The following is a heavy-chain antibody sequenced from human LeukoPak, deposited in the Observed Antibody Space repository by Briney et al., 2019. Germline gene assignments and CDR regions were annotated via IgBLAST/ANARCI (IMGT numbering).Heavy chain of an antibody. V-gene: IGHV1-69*06. CDR1: LGTFSSYA. J-gene: IGHJ4*02. Sequence: ASVNVSCKASLGTFSSYAISWVRQAPGQGLEWMGVIIPIFGTANYAQKFQGRVTITADKSTSTAYMELSSLRSEDTAVYYCAGPGRDGYNYWGQGTLVTVSS. CDR2: IIPIFGTA. CDR3: AGPGRDGYNY. D-gene: IGHD5-24*01.